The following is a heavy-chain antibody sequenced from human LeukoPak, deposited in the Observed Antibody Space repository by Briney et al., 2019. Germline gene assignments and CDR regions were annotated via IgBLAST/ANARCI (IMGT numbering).Heavy chain of an antibody. CDR1: GFTFSSYA. J-gene: IGHJ4*02. Sequence: GGSLRLSCAASGFTFSSYAMSWVRQAPGKGLEWVSATSGSGGSTYYADSVQGRFTISRNNSKNTLYLQMNSLRAEDTAVYYCAKDSATPYFDYWGQGTLVTVSS. CDR3: AKDSATPYFDY. V-gene: IGHV3-23*01. CDR2: TSGSGGST. D-gene: IGHD2-15*01.